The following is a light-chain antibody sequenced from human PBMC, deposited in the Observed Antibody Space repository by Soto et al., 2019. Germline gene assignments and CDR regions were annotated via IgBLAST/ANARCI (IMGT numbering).Light chain of an antibody. CDR3: QQYGSSGLT. CDR1: QSVSNNY. V-gene: IGKV3-20*01. J-gene: IGKJ4*01. CDR2: GAS. Sequence: EIFFSDYPVHLALSPLERATPSFRASQSVSNNYLAWYQQKPGQAPRLLIYGASNRATGIPDRFSGSGSGTDFTLTISRLEPEDSAVYYCQQYGSSGLTFGGGTKVDIK.